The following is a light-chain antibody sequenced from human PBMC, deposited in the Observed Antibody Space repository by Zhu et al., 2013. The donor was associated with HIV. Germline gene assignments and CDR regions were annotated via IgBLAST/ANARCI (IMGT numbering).Light chain of an antibody. V-gene: IGLV2-14*02. Sequence: QSALTQPASVSGSPGQSITISCTGSSSDVGNYNLVSWYQQYPGKGPTLILYEVTKRPPGTSNRFSGSKSGNAASLTISGLQAEDEADYYCSSYTSSSTLLFGGGTKLTVL. CDR2: EVT. J-gene: IGLJ3*02. CDR1: SSDVGNYNL. CDR3: SSYTSSSTLL.